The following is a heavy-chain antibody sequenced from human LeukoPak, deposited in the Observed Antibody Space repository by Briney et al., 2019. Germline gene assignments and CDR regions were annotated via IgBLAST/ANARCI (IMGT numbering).Heavy chain of an antibody. Sequence: SETLSLTCSVSDGSINRSSYYWAWIRQPPGKGLEWIASIYYSGTTYYNPSLRSRVTISVDTSKNQFSLKLSSVTAADTAVYYCARILSVLRYFDWLLGSFDYWGQGTLVTVSS. J-gene: IGHJ4*02. CDR2: IYYSGTT. D-gene: IGHD3-9*01. CDR3: ARILSVLRYFDWLLGSFDY. CDR1: DGSINRSSYY. V-gene: IGHV4-39*01.